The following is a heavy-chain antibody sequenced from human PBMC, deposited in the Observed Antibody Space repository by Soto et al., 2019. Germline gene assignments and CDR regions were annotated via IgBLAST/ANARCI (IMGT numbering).Heavy chain of an antibody. V-gene: IGHV3-48*02. J-gene: IGHJ4*02. CDR3: ARLPKGSLVTA. CDR1: GFRFSEHS. D-gene: IGHD2-21*02. Sequence: VVLVESGGGLVSPGGSLRLSCVASGFRFSEHSMNWVRQAPGKGLQWISYISSNSDKTYYADSAKGRFTVSRDNAKNALFLQMNSLRDDDTATYYCARLPKGSLVTAWGQGARVTVSS. CDR2: ISSNSDKT.